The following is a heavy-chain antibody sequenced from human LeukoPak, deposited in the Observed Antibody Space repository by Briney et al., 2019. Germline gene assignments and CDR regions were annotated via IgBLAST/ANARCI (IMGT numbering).Heavy chain of an antibody. CDR2: IDPDGSEK. J-gene: IGHJ4*02. Sequence: GGSLRLSCAASGFTFNSYWMSWVRQAPGKGLEWVANIDPDGSEKQYGDFVKGRFTTSRDNAKNSLYLQMNSLRAEDTAIYYCARIYYFGDNNWRYFDNWGQGTLVTVSS. CDR1: GFTFNSYW. D-gene: IGHD3-10*01. CDR3: ARIYYFGDNNWRYFDN. V-gene: IGHV3-7*01.